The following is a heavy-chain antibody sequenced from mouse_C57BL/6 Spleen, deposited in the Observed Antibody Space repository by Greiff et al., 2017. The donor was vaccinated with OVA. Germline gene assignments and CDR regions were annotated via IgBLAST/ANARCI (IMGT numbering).Heavy chain of an antibody. Sequence: SGAELVRPGASVTLSCKASGYTFTDYEMHWVKQTPVHGLEWIGAIDPETGGTAYNQKFKGKAILTADKSSSTAYMELRSLTSEDSAVYYCTRMMIFYYGSSYGFYFDYWGQGTTLTVSS. V-gene: IGHV1-15*01. CDR1: GYTFTDYE. D-gene: IGHD1-1*01. J-gene: IGHJ2*01. CDR3: TRMMIFYYGSSYGFYFDY. CDR2: IDPETGGT.